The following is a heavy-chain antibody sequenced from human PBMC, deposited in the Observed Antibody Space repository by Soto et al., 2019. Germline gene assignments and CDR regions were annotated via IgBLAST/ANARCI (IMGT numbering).Heavy chain of an antibody. J-gene: IGHJ4*02. Sequence: GGSLRLSCAASGFTFNNYAMNWVRQAPGKGLEWVAIIDGSGGGTYFADSVKGRFTISRDNSENTLYLQMNSLRVEDTARYYCVKETVAAAYVETSPFDFWGQGIQVTVSS. CDR1: GFTFNNYA. CDR3: VKETVAAAYVETSPFDF. CDR2: IDGSGGGT. D-gene: IGHD2-15*01. V-gene: IGHV3-23*01.